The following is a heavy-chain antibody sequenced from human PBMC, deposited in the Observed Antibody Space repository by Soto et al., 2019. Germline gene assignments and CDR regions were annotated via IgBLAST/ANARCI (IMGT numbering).Heavy chain of an antibody. D-gene: IGHD6-19*01. V-gene: IGHV4-61*01. CDR1: GGSVGSGRHY. CDR3: ARGWDAGY. CDR2: LDDSGST. J-gene: IGHJ4*02. Sequence: QVQLQASGPGLVKPSETLSLTCTVSGGSVGSGRHYRSWIRQPPGKGLEWIGYLDDSGSTNYVSPLKSRVTISADPSRNQFFLKVYSVTAADTAVYYCARGWDAGYWGQGTLGTVSS.